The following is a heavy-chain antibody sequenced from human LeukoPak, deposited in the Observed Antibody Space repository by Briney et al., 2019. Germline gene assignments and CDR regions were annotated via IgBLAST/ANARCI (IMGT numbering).Heavy chain of an antibody. CDR3: ARVDYILDY. J-gene: IGHJ4*02. Sequence: KPSETLSLTCAVSRYSISSGYRWAWIRQPPGKGLEWIGSIYRSGSAYYNPSLKSRVTISVDTSKNQFSLRVTSVTAADTAVYYCARVDYILDYWGQGTLVTVSS. CDR2: IYRSGSA. V-gene: IGHV4-38-2*01. D-gene: IGHD4-11*01. CDR1: RYSISSGYR.